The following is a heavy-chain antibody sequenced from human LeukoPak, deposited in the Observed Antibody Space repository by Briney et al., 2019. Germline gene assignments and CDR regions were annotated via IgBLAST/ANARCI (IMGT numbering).Heavy chain of an antibody. J-gene: IGHJ4*02. CDR2: IIPIFGTA. CDR1: GGTFSSYA. Sequence: VKVSCKASGGTFSSYAISWVRQAPGQGLEWMGGIIPIFGTANYAQKFQGRVTITTDESTSTAYMELSSLRSEDTAVYYCARSFYRVRGVIGVYFDYWGQGTLVTVSS. V-gene: IGHV1-69*05. CDR3: ARSFYRVRGVIGVYFDY. D-gene: IGHD3-10*01.